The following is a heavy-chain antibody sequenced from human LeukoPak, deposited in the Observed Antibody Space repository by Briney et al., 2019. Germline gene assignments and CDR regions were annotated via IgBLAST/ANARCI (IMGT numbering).Heavy chain of an antibody. CDR3: ARDTLGEGEDANYAVYYFDY. V-gene: IGHV3-30*03. CDR2: ISYDKSHR. J-gene: IGHJ4*02. D-gene: IGHD4/OR15-4a*01. CDR1: GFTFSRYD. Sequence: PGGSLRLSCAASGFTFSRYDMYWVRQAPGKGLEWVALISYDKSHRYYADSVKGRLTISRDNGKNSLDLQMNSLRADDTAFYYCARDTLGEGEDANYAVYYFDYWGQGTVVTVSS.